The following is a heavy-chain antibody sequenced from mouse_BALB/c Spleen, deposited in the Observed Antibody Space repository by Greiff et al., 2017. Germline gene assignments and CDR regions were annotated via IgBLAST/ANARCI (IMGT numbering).Heavy chain of an antibody. CDR3: ARDDGYYGGFAY. V-gene: IGHV1-9*01. Sequence: VKLQQSGAELMKPGASVKISCKATGYTFSSYWIEWVKQRPGHGLEWIGEILPGSGSTNYNEKFKGKATFTADTSSNTAYMQLSSLTSEDSAVYYCARDDGYYGGFAYWGQGTLVTVSA. J-gene: IGHJ3*01. CDR1: GYTFSSYW. CDR2: ILPGSGST. D-gene: IGHD2-3*01.